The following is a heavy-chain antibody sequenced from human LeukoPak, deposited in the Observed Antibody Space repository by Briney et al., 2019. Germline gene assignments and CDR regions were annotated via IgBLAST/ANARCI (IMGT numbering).Heavy chain of an antibody. J-gene: IGHJ6*02. CDR1: GFSFSTYG. CDR3: VRERGYSDYDWIFYYYGMDV. D-gene: IGHD5-12*01. CDR2: ISSSSAL. Sequence: GGSLRLSCAASGFSFSTYGFNWVRQAPGKGLEWVSYISSSSALYYADSVKGRFTISRDNAKNSLYLQMNSLRVEDTAVYYCVRERGYSDYDWIFYYYGMDVWGQGTTVTVSS. V-gene: IGHV3-21*05.